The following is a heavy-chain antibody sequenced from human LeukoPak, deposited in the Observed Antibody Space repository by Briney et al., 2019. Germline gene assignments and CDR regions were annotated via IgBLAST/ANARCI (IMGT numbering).Heavy chain of an antibody. CDR3: ARDSSGWYHGMDV. Sequence: PGGSLRLSCAASGFTFSSYEMNWVRQAPGKGLEWVSAISSSSSYIHYADSVKGRFTISRDNAKNSLYLQMNSLRADDTAVYYCARDSSGWYHGMDVWGQGTTVTVSS. CDR1: GFTFSSYE. J-gene: IGHJ6*02. V-gene: IGHV3-21*01. CDR2: ISSSSSYI. D-gene: IGHD6-19*01.